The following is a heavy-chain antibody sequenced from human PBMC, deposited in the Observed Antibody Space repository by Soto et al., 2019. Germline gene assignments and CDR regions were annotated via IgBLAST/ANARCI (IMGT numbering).Heavy chain of an antibody. V-gene: IGHV3-53*04. Sequence: GGSLRLSCAASGFTVSSNYMSWVRQAPGKGLEWVSVIYSGGSTYYADSVKGRFTISRHNSKNTLYLQMNSLRAEDTAVYYCARAGRYYDFWSASSGGYYYYYMDVWGKGTTVTVSS. CDR2: IYSGGST. J-gene: IGHJ6*03. D-gene: IGHD3-3*01. CDR3: ARAGRYYDFWSASSGGYYYYYMDV. CDR1: GFTVSSNY.